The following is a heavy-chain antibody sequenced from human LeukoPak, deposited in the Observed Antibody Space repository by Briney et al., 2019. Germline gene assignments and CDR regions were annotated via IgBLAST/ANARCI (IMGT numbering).Heavy chain of an antibody. CDR1: GFTFSSYG. J-gene: IGHJ4*02. CDR2: ISYDGSNK. CDR3: AKDRGFY. Sequence: PGGSLRLSCAASGFTFSSYGMHWVRQAPGKGLEWVAVISYDGSNKYYADSVKGRFTISRDNSKSTLYLQMNSLRAEDTAVYYCAKDRGFYWGQGTLVTVSS. V-gene: IGHV3-30*18.